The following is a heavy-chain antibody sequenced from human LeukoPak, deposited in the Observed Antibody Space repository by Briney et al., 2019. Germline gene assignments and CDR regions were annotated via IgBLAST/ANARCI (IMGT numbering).Heavy chain of an antibody. CDR1: GGSISSSSYY. CDR2: IYYSGST. V-gene: IGHV4-39*01. D-gene: IGHD6-19*01. CDR3: ARPGIAVAGTFDY. J-gene: IGHJ4*02. Sequence: SETLSLTCTVSGGSISSSSYYWGWIRQPPGKGLEWIGSIYYSGSTYYNPSLKSRVTISVDTSKNQFSLKLSSVTAADTAVYYSARPGIAVAGTFDYWGQGTLVTVSS.